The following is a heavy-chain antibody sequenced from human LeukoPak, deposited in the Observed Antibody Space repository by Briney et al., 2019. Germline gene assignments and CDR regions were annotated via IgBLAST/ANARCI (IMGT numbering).Heavy chain of an antibody. Sequence: GGSLRLSCAASGFTFSSYAMSWVRQAPGKGLEWVSTIISGGSTYYADSVKGRFTISRDKSKNTLYLQMNSLRAEDTAVYYCAKRLLTVDTTMAIFDYWGQGTLVTVSS. CDR1: GFTFSSYA. V-gene: IGHV3-23*01. D-gene: IGHD5-18*01. J-gene: IGHJ4*02. CDR2: IISGGST. CDR3: AKRLLTVDTTMAIFDY.